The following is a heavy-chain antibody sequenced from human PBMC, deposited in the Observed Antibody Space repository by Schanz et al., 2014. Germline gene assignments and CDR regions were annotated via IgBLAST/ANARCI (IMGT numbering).Heavy chain of an antibody. CDR1: GYTFTTYY. CDR3: ASDTMGGNFLMDV. CDR2: INPGGGSA. V-gene: IGHV1-46*01. Sequence: QVQLVQSGAEVKKPGASVKVSCKASGYTFTTYYIHWVRQAPGQGLEWMGIINPGGGSASYAQKFQGRVTMTRDTSTSTVYMELSSLSSEDTAVYFCASDTMGGNFLMDVWGQGTTVTVSS. D-gene: IGHD1-1*01. J-gene: IGHJ6*02.